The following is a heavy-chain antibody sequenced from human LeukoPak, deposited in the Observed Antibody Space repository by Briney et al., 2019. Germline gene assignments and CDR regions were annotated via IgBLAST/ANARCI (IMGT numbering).Heavy chain of an antibody. CDR2: VWHDGCDK. V-gene: IGHV3-33*01. Sequence: GGSLRLSCVASGFTFSSYGMHWVRQAPGKGLEWVAIVWHDGCDKYYADSVKGRFTVSRDNSKNTIYLQLNSLRAEDTAVYYCARDLDYSNHFSWFDPWGQGTLVIVSS. D-gene: IGHD4-11*01. CDR3: ARDLDYSNHFSWFDP. J-gene: IGHJ5*02. CDR1: GFTFSSYG.